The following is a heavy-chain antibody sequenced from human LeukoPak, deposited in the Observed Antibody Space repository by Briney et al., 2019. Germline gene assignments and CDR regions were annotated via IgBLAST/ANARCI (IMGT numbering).Heavy chain of an antibody. CDR3: ARGYGSGNTDFDS. D-gene: IGHD3-10*01. Sequence: GGSLRLSCAASAFTFSSYWMHWVRQAPGKGLEWFSYISSSGSAVNYADSVRGRFTISRDSAKNSLYLQMNSLTAEDTAVYYCARGYGSGNTDFDSWGQGTLVTVSS. V-gene: IGHV3-48*01. CDR2: ISSSGSAV. J-gene: IGHJ4*02. CDR1: AFTFSSYW.